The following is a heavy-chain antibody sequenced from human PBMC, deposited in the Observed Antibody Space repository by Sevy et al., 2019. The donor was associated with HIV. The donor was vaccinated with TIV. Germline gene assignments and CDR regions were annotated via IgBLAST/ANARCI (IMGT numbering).Heavy chain of an antibody. D-gene: IGHD2-15*01. CDR1: GYSFTSYW. V-gene: IGHV5-51*01. J-gene: IGHJ6*02. CDR3: ARSDIGYCSGGSSSIHYYGMDV. Sequence: GESLKISCKGSGYSFTSYWIGWVRQMPGKGLEWMGIIYPGDSDTRYSPSFQGQVTISADKSISTAYLQWSSLKASDTAMYYCARSDIGYCSGGSSSIHYYGMDVWGQGTTVTVSS. CDR2: IYPGDSDT.